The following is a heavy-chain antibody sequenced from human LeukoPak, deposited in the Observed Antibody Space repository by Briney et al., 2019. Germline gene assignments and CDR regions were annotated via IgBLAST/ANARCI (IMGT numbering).Heavy chain of an antibody. J-gene: IGHJ6*02. CDR2: IKQDGSEK. CDR3: ARVNLGYSSSWYERYYYYYGMDV. Sequence: GGSLRLSCAVSGFTFSSYWMSWVRQAPGKGLEWVANIKQDGSEKYYVDSVKGRFTISRDNAKNSLYLQMNSLRAEDTAVYYCARVNLGYSSSWYERYYYYYGMDVWGQGTTVTVSS. CDR1: GFTFSSYW. D-gene: IGHD6-13*01. V-gene: IGHV3-7*04.